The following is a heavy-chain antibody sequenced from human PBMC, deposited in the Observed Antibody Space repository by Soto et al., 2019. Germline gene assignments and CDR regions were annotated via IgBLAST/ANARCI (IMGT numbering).Heavy chain of an antibody. CDR1: GGPFSSYA. CDR3: ARERGYYDSSGYQKTHNWFDP. D-gene: IGHD3-22*01. CDR2: IIPIFGTA. V-gene: IGHV1-69*01. Sequence: QVQLVQSGAEVKKPGSSVKVSCKASGGPFSSYAISWVRQAPGQGLEWMGGIIPIFGTANYAQKFQGRVTITADESTSTAYMELSSLRSEDTAVYYCARERGYYDSSGYQKTHNWFDPWGQGTLVTVSS. J-gene: IGHJ5*02.